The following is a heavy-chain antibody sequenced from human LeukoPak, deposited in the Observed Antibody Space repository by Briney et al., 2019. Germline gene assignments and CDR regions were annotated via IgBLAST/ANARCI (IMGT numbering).Heavy chain of an antibody. V-gene: IGHV4-59*01. CDR2: IYYSGST. CDR1: GGSISSYY. J-gene: IGHJ4*02. Sequence: SETLSLTCTVSGGSISSYYWGWIRQPPGKGLEWIGYIYYSGSTNYNPSLKSQVTISVDTSKNQFSLKLSSVTAADTAVYYCAGGRRGSGSSNFDYWGQRTLVTVSS. D-gene: IGHD3-10*01. CDR3: AGGRRGSGSSNFDY.